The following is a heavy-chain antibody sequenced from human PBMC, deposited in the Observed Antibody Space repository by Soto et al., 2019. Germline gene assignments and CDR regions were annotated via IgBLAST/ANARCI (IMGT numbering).Heavy chain of an antibody. CDR1: GFTFTRYS. CDR3: ARESEDLTSNFDY. Sequence: GGSLRLSCAASGFTFTRYSMNWVRQAPGKGLEWVSSISSTTNYIYYGDSMKGRFTIPRDNAKNSLYLEMNSLRAEDTAVYYCARESEDLTSNFDYWGQGTLVTVAS. J-gene: IGHJ4*02. CDR2: ISSTTNYI. V-gene: IGHV3-21*06.